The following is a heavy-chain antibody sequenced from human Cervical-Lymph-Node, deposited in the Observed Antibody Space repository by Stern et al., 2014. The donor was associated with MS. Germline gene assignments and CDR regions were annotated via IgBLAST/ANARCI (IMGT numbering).Heavy chain of an antibody. CDR1: GYSFTSHY. V-gene: IGHV1-46*01. CDR3: AIGTGSKRPTGNY. D-gene: IGHD3/OR15-3a*01. Sequence: VQLVESGAKVKKPGASVKVSCKASGYSFTSHYMHWVRQAPGQGLEWVGIINPSGDSASYAQKLQGRVTMTRDTSTSTVYMELSSLRSEDTAVYYCAIGTGSKRPTGNYWGQGTLVTVSS. CDR2: INPSGDSA. J-gene: IGHJ4*02.